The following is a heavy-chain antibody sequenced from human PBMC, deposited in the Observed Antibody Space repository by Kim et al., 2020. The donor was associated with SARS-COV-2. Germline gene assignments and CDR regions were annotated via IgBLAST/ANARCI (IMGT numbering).Heavy chain of an antibody. J-gene: IGHJ4*02. Sequence: SETLSLTCAVSGGSITNHDWWSWARQAPGKGLVWIGEIHHSGATNYNPSLKSRVTISVDNSKSQFSLEVTSVTAADPAVYSCTRHGYYTLDFWGQCTLVT. D-gene: IGHD3-3*01. CDR2: IHHSGAT. CDR3: TRHGYYTLDF. CDR1: GGSITNHDW. V-gene: IGHV4-4*02.